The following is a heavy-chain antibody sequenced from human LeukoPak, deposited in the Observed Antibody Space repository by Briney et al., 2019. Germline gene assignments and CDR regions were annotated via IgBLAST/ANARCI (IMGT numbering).Heavy chain of an antibody. CDR1: GFTFSSYD. Sequence: GGSLRLSCAASGFTFSSYDMHWVRQATGKGLEWVSAIGTAGDTYYPGSVKGRFTISRENAKNSLYLQMNSLRAGDTAVYYCAREGLGDASDIWGQGTMVTVSS. V-gene: IGHV3-13*01. J-gene: IGHJ3*02. CDR2: IGTAGDT. D-gene: IGHD3-10*01. CDR3: AREGLGDASDI.